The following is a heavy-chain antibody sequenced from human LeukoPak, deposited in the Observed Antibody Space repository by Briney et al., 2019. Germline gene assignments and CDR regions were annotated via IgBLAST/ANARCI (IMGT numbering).Heavy chain of an antibody. V-gene: IGHV3-23*01. D-gene: IGHD2-21*02. Sequence: PGGSLRLSCAASGFTFSNYAMTWVRQAPGKGLEWVSAISESGDKKNYADSVKGRFAISRDNSKNTLYLQMNNLRAEDTAVYYCARAKVTSFDYWGQGTLVTVSS. J-gene: IGHJ4*02. CDR1: GFTFSNYA. CDR3: ARAKVTSFDY. CDR2: ISESGDKK.